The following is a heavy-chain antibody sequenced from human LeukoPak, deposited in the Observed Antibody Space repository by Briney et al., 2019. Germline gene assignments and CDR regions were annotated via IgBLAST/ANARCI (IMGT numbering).Heavy chain of an antibody. D-gene: IGHD3-10*01. Sequence: PGGSLRLSCSASGFTFSSYEMNWVRQAPGKGLEWVSYISSSGSTIYYADSVRGRFTISRDSAKNSLYLQMNSLRAEDTAVYYCARRPRYYYGSGSSDYYYYGMDVWGKGTTVTVSS. V-gene: IGHV3-48*03. CDR2: ISSSGSTI. CDR1: GFTFSSYE. J-gene: IGHJ6*04. CDR3: ARRPRYYYGSGSSDYYYYGMDV.